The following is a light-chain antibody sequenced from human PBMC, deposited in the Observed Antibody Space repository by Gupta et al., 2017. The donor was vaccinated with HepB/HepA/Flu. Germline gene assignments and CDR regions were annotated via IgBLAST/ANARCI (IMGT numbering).Light chain of an antibody. Sequence: ELVLTQSPATLSLSPGERATLSCRASQSVSSYLAWYQQKPSQAPRLHIYDASNRATGIPARFSGSGSGTDFTLTISSLEPEDFAVYYCQQRSRTFGQGTKLEIK. CDR2: DAS. CDR3: QQRSRT. CDR1: QSVSSY. J-gene: IGKJ2*01. V-gene: IGKV3-11*01.